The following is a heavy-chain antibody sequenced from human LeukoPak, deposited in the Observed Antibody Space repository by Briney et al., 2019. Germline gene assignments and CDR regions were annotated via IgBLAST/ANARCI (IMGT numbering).Heavy chain of an antibody. CDR2: IIPIFGTA. CDR1: GGTFSSYA. Sequence: SVKVSCKASGGTFSSYAISWVRQAPGLGLEWMGGIIPIFGTANYAQKFPGRVTITADESTSTAYMELSSLRSEDTAVYYCALKGDYGGFDYWGQGTLVTVSS. CDR3: ALKGDYGGFDY. J-gene: IGHJ4*02. V-gene: IGHV1-69*01. D-gene: IGHD4-23*01.